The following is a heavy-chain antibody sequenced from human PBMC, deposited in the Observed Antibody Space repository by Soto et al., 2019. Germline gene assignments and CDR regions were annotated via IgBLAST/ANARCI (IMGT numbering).Heavy chain of an antibody. D-gene: IGHD5-18*01. J-gene: IGHJ6*02. Sequence: SETLSLTCTVSGGSISSGGYYWSWIRQHPGKGLEWIGYIYYSGSTYYDPSLKSRVTISVDTSKNQFSLKLSSVTAADTAAYSCARDWRGDSYAYYYYYGRDVWGQGTTGSVSS. V-gene: IGHV4-31*03. CDR2: IYYSGST. CDR3: ARDWRGDSYAYYYYYGRDV. CDR1: GGSISSGGYY.